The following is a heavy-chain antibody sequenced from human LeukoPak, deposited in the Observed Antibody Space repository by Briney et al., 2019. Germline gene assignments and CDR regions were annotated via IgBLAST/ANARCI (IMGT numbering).Heavy chain of an antibody. V-gene: IGHV1-58*02. J-gene: IGHJ4*02. D-gene: IGHD3-10*01. Sequence: GASVKVSCKASGFTFTSSAMQWVRQARGQRLEWIGWIVVGSGNTNYAQKFQERVTITRDMSTSTAYMELSSLRSEDTAVYYCAADPDYCGSGSSYWGQGTLVTVSS. CDR3: AADPDYCGSGSSY. CDR1: GFTFTSSA. CDR2: IVVGSGNT.